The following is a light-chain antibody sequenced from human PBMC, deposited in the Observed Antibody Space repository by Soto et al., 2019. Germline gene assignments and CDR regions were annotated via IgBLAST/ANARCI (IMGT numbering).Light chain of an antibody. CDR2: GAS. Sequence: EIVLTQSPGTLSVSPGERVTLSCRASESLSTFLAWYQQKPGQAPRLLIYGASTKDTGIPARFSGSGSATDFTLTISSLQSEDSAVYYCQSSNDWPFAFGHGTKLEI. J-gene: IGKJ2*01. CDR1: ESLSTF. CDR3: QSSNDWPFA. V-gene: IGKV3-15*01.